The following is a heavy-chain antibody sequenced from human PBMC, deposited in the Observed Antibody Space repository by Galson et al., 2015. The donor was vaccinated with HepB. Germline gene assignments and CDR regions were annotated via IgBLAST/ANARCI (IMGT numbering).Heavy chain of an antibody. CDR1: GSTFTDHY. V-gene: IGHV1-2*04. D-gene: IGHD2-15*01. CDR3: ARALKSHSGVRYGHLKTNTHGMDV. CDR2: LNPDSGDT. J-gene: IGHJ6*02. Sequence: SVKVSCKASGSTFTDHYIHWVRQAPGQGLEWMGWLNPDSGDTNYVQNFQGWVTMTRDTSITTAYLELTRLTSDDTAVYYCARALKSHSGVRYGHLKTNTHGMDVCGQGTTVTVSS.